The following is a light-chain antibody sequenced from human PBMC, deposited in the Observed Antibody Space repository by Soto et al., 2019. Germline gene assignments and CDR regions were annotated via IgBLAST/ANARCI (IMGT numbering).Light chain of an antibody. J-gene: IGKJ1*01. CDR2: WAS. Sequence: DIVMTQSPDSLAVSLGERETINCKSSQSVLYSSNNKNYLAWYQQKPGQPPKLLIYWASTRESGVPDRFSGSGSGTDFALTISSLQAEDGAFFYCQQYYRTPGTFGQGTKVEIK. CDR1: QSVLYSSNNKNY. CDR3: QQYYRTPGT. V-gene: IGKV4-1*01.